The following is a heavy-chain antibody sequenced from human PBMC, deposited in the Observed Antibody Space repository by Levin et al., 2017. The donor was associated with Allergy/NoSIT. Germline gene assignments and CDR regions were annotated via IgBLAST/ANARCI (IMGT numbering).Heavy chain of an antibody. Sequence: SETLSLTCGVSGGSIRKTDWLTWVRQTPGKGLEWIGKIHESGSTIWNPSLRGRVTMSVDKSKTQFSLNITSVTAADTAVYYCAREAAIARFDFWGQGILTTVSS. D-gene: IGHD6-6*01. CDR2: IHESGST. CDR3: AREAAIARFDF. V-gene: IGHV4-4*02. CDR1: GGSIRKTDW. J-gene: IGHJ4*02.